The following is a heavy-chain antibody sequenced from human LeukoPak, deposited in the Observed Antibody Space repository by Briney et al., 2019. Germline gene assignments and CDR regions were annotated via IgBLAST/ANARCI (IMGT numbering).Heavy chain of an antibody. V-gene: IGHV4-59*01. Sequence: PSETLSLTCTVSGGSISSYYWNWIRQPPGKGLGWMGYIYYTGSTNYNPSLKSRGTISLATSKNQFSLNLSSVPAPDPAGDECSRNRLDGDYPWSYYCYMDVWGKGTTVTVSS. CDR2: IYYTGST. D-gene: IGHD4-17*01. CDR3: SRNRLDGDYPWSYYCYMDV. CDR1: GGSISSYY. J-gene: IGHJ6*03.